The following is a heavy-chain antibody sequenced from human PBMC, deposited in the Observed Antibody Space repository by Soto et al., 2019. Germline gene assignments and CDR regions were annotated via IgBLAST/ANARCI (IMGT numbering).Heavy chain of an antibody. Sequence: SVKVSCKASGGTFSSYAISWVRQAPGQGLEWMGGIIPIFGTANYAQKFQGRVTITADESTSTAYMELSSLRSEDTAVYYCARGWSVVVVAALDYWGQGTLVTVSS. V-gene: IGHV1-69*13. D-gene: IGHD2-15*01. CDR3: ARGWSVVVVAALDY. CDR2: IIPIFGTA. CDR1: GGTFSSYA. J-gene: IGHJ4*02.